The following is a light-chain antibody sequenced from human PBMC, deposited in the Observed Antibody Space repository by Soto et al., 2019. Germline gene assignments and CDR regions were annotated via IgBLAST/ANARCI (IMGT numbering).Light chain of an antibody. J-gene: IGKJ5*01. CDR1: RSISNW. Sequence: DIQMTQSPSTLSASVGDRVTITCRASRSISNWLAWYQQRPGIAPKLLIFDAYILQSGVQSRFSGSGSGTDFTLTIRSLQPEDFATYYCKQLNSYPITFGQGTRLEIK. CDR3: KQLNSYPIT. CDR2: DAY. V-gene: IGKV1-5*01.